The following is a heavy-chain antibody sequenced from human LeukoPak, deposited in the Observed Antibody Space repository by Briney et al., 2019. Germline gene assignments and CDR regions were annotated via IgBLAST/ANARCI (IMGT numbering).Heavy chain of an antibody. CDR1: GGSISSSANF. CDR3: ARHEEEDGYNAKTFDY. V-gene: IGHV4-39*01. J-gene: IGHJ4*02. Sequence: PSETLSLTCTVSGGSISSSANFWGWVRQPPGRGLEWIASTYYSRNTYCNPSLKSRVTISVDTSKHQFSLKLSSVTAADTAVYYCARHEEEDGYNAKTFDYWGQGTLVTVSS. CDR2: TYYSRNT. D-gene: IGHD5-24*01.